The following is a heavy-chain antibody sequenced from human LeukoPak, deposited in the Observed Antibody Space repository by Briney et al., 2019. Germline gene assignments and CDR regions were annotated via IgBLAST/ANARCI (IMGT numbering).Heavy chain of an antibody. J-gene: IGHJ4*02. CDR3: ARGPVMMREVSYDY. D-gene: IGHD3-16*01. CDR1: GYSFSGYN. CDR2: INPNNGDT. V-gene: IGHV1-2*06. Sequence: GASVKVSCKASGYSFSGYNIYWVRQAPGQGLEWMGRINPNNGDTNYEQSFQGRVTMTRDTSINTAYMELSALTFGDMAIYYCARGPVMMREVSYDYWGQGTLVTVSS.